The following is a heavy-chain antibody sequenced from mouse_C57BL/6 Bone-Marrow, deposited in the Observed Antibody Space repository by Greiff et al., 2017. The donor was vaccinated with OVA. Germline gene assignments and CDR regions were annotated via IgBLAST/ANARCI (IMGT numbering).Heavy chain of an antibody. D-gene: IGHD2-3*01. Sequence: EVQGVESGGDLVKPGGSLKLSCAASGFTFSSYGMSWVRQTPDKRLEWVATISSGRSYTYYPDSVKGRFTISRDNSKNTLYLQMSSLKSEDTAVYYCARRNGYYAFAYWGQGTLVTVSA. CDR2: ISSGRSYT. V-gene: IGHV5-6*01. CDR3: ARRNGYYAFAY. J-gene: IGHJ3*01. CDR1: GFTFSSYG.